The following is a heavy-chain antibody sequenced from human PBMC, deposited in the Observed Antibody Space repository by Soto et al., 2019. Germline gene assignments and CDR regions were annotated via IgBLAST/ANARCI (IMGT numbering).Heavy chain of an antibody. D-gene: IGHD3-3*01. CDR1: GFTFSSYA. CDR2: ISGSGGST. J-gene: IGHJ6*03. Sequence: GGSLRLSCAASGFTFSSYAMSWVRQAPGKGLEWVSAISGSGGSTYYADSVKGRFTISRDNSKNTLYLQMNSLGAEDTAVYYCAKVRPTYYDFWSGYYISTGIYYYYYYMDVWGKGTTVTVSS. CDR3: AKVRPTYYDFWSGYYISTGIYYYYYYMDV. V-gene: IGHV3-23*01.